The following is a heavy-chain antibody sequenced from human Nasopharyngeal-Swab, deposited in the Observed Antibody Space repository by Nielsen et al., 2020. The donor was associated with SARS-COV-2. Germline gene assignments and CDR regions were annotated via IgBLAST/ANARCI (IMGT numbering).Heavy chain of an antibody. J-gene: IGHJ4*02. CDR3: AKDPFLKWLTRLNGPFDY. CDR1: GFTFSSYA. Sequence: GESLKISCAASGFTFSSYAMSWVRQAPGKGLEWVSAISGSGGSTYYADSVKGRFTISRDNSKNTLYLQMNSLRAEDTAVYYCAKDPFLKWLTRLNGPFDYWGQGTLVTVSS. D-gene: IGHD3-3*01. V-gene: IGHV3-23*01. CDR2: ISGSGGST.